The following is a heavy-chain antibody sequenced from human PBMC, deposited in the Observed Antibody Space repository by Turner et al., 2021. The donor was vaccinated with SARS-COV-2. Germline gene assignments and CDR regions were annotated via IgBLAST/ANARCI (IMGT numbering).Heavy chain of an antibody. V-gene: IGHV4-39*01. CDR3: ATCDLWRGYAFDY. Sequence: QLQLQESGPGLVKPSDTLSLTCSVSDVSISSSPYYWGWIRQPEVKGLDWIGSIYYDGNTYYNSSITSRVSMSVDTSNNQFPLKLTSLTDDDAAIYSCATCDLWRGYAFDYWGQGTLVPVSS. D-gene: IGHD3-3*01. CDR2: IYYDGNT. CDR1: DVSISSSPYY. J-gene: IGHJ4*02.